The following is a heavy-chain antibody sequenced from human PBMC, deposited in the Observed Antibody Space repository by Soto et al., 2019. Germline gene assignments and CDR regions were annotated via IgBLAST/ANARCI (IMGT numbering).Heavy chain of an antibody. Sequence: PSETLSLTCTVSGGSISTYYWIWIRQPPGKGLEWIGEINHSGSTNYNPSLKSRVTISVDTSKNQFSLKLTSVTAADTAVYYCASSPRGYCSSTSCRELGNYYGMDVWGQGTTVTVSS. CDR3: ASSPRGYCSSTSCRELGNYYGMDV. D-gene: IGHD2-2*01. CDR2: INHSGST. J-gene: IGHJ6*02. V-gene: IGHV4-34*01. CDR1: GGSISTYY.